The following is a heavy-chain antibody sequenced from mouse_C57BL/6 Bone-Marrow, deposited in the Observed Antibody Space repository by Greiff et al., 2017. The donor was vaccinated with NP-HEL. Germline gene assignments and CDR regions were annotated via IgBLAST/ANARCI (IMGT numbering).Heavy chain of an antibody. J-gene: IGHJ2*01. CDR3: ARRENLTTVVFYY. Sequence: EVQLQQSGPELVKPGASVKISCKASGYTFNDYYMNWVKQSHGKSLEWIGDINPNNGGTSYNQKFKGKATLTVDKSSSTAYMELRSLTSEDSAVYYCARRENLTTVVFYYWGQVTTLTVSS. CDR2: INPNNGGT. D-gene: IGHD1-1*01. CDR1: GYTFNDYY. V-gene: IGHV1-26*01.